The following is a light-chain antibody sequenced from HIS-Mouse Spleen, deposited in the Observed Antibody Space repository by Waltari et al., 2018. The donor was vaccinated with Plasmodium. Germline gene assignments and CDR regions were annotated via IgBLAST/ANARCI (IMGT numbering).Light chain of an antibody. CDR2: EVS. CDR3: SSYAGSNNYV. V-gene: IGLV2-8*01. CDR1: RSDVGGYNY. J-gene: IGLJ1*01. Sequence: QSALTQPPSASGSPGQSVTISCTGTRSDVGGYNYFSWYQQHPGKAPTLMIYEVSKWPSGVPDRFSGSKSGNTASLTVSGLQAEDEADYYCSSYAGSNNYVFGTGTKVTVL.